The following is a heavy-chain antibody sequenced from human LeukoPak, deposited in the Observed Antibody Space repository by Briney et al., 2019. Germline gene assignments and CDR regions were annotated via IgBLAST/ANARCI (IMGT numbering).Heavy chain of an antibody. J-gene: IGHJ4*02. CDR3: ARKNPAGRDFDY. CDR2: ISGGGGAT. V-gene: IGHV3-23*01. D-gene: IGHD1-26*01. Sequence: GGSLRLSCAASGFTFSTYAMNWVRQAPGKGLEWVSSISGGGGATYSADSVQGRFTISRDNSNNTLYLQMNGLRADDTALYYWARKNPAGRDFDYWGQGTLVTVSS. CDR1: GFTFSTYA.